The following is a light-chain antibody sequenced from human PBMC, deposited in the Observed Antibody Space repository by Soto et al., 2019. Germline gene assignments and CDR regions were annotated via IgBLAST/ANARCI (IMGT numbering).Light chain of an antibody. Sequence: DIQMTQSPSSQSAYVGDRVTITCRASESISTYLQWYQQKPGKAPKLLIFAASSLQSGVPSRFSGSGSGTHFTLTINSLQPEDFATYYCQQNYSPPPVTFGQGTRLEI. CDR3: QQNYSPPPVT. CDR2: AAS. J-gene: IGKJ5*01. V-gene: IGKV1-39*01. CDR1: ESISTY.